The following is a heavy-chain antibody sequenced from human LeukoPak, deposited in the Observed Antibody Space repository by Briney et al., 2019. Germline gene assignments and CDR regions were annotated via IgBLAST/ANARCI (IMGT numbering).Heavy chain of an antibody. Sequence: GSLRLSCAASGFTFTRFWMHWVRQAPGKGLVWVSRINVEGTTTTYADSVEGRFTISRDENTLYLQMNHLRVDDTAVYYCTRGGEEPFDYWGQGTLVTVSS. CDR2: INVEGTTT. CDR3: TRGGEEPFDY. D-gene: IGHD3-10*01. V-gene: IGHV3-74*01. J-gene: IGHJ4*02. CDR1: GFTFTRFW.